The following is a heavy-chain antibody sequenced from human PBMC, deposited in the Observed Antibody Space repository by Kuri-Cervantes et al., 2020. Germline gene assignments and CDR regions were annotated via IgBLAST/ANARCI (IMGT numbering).Heavy chain of an antibody. CDR2: ISAYNGNT. V-gene: IGHV1-18*01. D-gene: IGHD2-15*01. CDR3: ATGVQDFVWELFQH. CDR1: GYTFTSYG. J-gene: IGHJ1*01. Sequence: ASVKVSCKASGYTFTSYGISWVRQAPGQGLEWMGWISAYNGNTNYAQKLQGRVTMTTDTSTSTAYMELRSLRSDDTAVYYCATGVQDFVWELFQHWGQGTLVTVSS.